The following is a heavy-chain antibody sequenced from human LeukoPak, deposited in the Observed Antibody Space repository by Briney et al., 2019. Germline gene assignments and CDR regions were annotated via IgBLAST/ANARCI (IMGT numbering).Heavy chain of an antibody. J-gene: IGHJ3*02. D-gene: IGHD6-19*01. CDR3: ARGDSSGWYRGAFDI. CDR2: IYYSGST. CDR1: GGSISSSSYY. Sequence: SETLSLTCTVSGGSISSSSYYWGWIRQPPGQGLEWIGSIYYSGSTYYNPSLKSRVTISVDTSKNQFSLKLSSVTAADTAVYYCARGDSSGWYRGAFDIWGQGTMVTVSS. V-gene: IGHV4-39*01.